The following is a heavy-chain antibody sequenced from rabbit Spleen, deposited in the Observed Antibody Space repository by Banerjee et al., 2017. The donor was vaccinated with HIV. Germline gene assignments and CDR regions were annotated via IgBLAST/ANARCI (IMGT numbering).Heavy chain of an antibody. CDR1: GFSFSSGYK. Sequence: QEQLVESGGGLANLGASLTLICTVSGFSFSSGYKMSWVRQAPGKGLEWIGFFYTGNAKNYYASWAKGRFTISKTSSTTVTLQVTSLTAADTATYFCARDSGSSFSSYGMDLWGQGTLGTVS. J-gene: IGHJ6*01. CDR3: ARDSGSSFSSYGMDL. D-gene: IGHD8-1*01. CDR2: FYTGNAKN. V-gene: IGHV1S45*01.